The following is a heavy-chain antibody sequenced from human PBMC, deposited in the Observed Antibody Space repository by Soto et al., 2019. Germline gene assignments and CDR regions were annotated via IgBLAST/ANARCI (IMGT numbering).Heavy chain of an antibody. J-gene: IGHJ4*02. V-gene: IGHV3-23*01. D-gene: IGHD3-9*01. CDR2: INGGGGTT. CDR1: GFSFSGYT. CDR3: AKDRHPDGIWTFDY. Sequence: EVQLLESGGHLIQPGESLRLSRAASGFSFSGYTMNWVRQAQGKGLEWISGINGGGGTTYYADSVKGRFTISRDDSKNILYLQMNSPRAEDTAIYYCAKDRHPDGIWTFDYWGRGTLVTVSS.